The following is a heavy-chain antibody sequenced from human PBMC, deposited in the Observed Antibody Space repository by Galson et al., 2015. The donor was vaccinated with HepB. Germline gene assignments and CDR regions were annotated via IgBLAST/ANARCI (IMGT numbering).Heavy chain of an antibody. V-gene: IGHV3-7*01. D-gene: IGHD2-2*01. J-gene: IGHJ3*02. CDR3: ARAAYQLLFRGGAFDI. Sequence: SLRLSCAASGFTFSSYWMSWVRQAPGKGLEWVANIKQDGSEKYYVDSVKGRFTISRDNAKNSLYLQMNSLRAEDTAVYYCARAAYQLLFRGGAFDIWGQGTMVTVSS. CDR1: GFTFSSYW. CDR2: IKQDGSEK.